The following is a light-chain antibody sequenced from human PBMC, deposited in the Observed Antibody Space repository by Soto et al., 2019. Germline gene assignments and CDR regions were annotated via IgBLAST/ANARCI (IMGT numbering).Light chain of an antibody. CDR1: SSNIGAGYD. V-gene: IGLV1-40*01. CDR3: QSYASSPSDIFV. J-gene: IGLJ1*01. Sequence: QSVLTQPPSVSGAPGQRVTISCTGSSSNIGAGYDVHWYQQLPGTAPKLLIYANDNRPSGVPDRFSGSKSGTSASLAITGLRAEDEADYYCQSYASSPSDIFVFGTGTKLTVL. CDR2: AND.